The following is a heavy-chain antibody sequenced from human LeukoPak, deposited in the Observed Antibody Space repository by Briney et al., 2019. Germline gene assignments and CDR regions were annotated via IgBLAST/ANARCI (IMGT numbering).Heavy chain of an antibody. Sequence: SETLSLTCAVYGGSFSGYYWSWIRQPPGKGLEWIGEINHSGSTNYNPSLKSRVTISVDTSKNQFSLKLSSVTAADTAVYYCARGGRFLEWLLYFDYWGQGTLVTVSS. CDR2: INHSGST. CDR1: GGSFSGYY. CDR3: ARGGRFLEWLLYFDY. D-gene: IGHD3-3*01. J-gene: IGHJ4*02. V-gene: IGHV4-34*01.